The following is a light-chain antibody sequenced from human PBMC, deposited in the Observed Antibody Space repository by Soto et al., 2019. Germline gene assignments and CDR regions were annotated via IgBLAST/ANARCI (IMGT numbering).Light chain of an antibody. Sequence: DIQMTQSPSSLSASVGDRVTITCRASQSISSYLNWYQQKPGKAPKLLIYAASSLQSGVPSRFSGSGSGTDFTLTISSRQPEDFATYYCQQRYSTPWPFGQGTKVEIK. CDR1: QSISSY. J-gene: IGKJ1*01. CDR2: AAS. CDR3: QQRYSTPWP. V-gene: IGKV1-39*01.